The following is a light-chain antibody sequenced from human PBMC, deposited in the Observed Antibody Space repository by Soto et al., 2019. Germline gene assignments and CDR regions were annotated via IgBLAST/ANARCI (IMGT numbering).Light chain of an antibody. CDR3: SSYTSSSTRV. CDR1: SSDVGYYNF. J-gene: IGLJ1*01. Sequence: QSALTQPASVSGSPGQSIIISCTGTSSDVGYYNFVSWYQQHPGKAPKLMIYEVSNRPSGVSNRFSGSKSGNTASLTISGLQAEDEADYYCSSYTSSSTRVFGTGTKVTVL. V-gene: IGLV2-14*01. CDR2: EVS.